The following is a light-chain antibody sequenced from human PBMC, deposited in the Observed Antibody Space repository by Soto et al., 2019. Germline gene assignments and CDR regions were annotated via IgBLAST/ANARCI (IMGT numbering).Light chain of an antibody. V-gene: IGKV3-20*01. CDR2: GAS. CDR1: QAGGGTY. J-gene: IGKJ5*01. Sequence: IVLPQSPGTLSLSPGEGASLSCRASQAGGGTYLAWYQHKPGQAPRPLIYGASNRAAGIPDRFGGSGSGTDFTLTISRLEPEDFAVYYCQQYGSSPQITFGQGTRLEI. CDR3: QQYGSSPQIT.